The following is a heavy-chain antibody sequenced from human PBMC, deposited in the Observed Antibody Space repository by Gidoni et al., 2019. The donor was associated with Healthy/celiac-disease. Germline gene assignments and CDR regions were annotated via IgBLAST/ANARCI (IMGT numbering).Heavy chain of an antibody. D-gene: IGHD6-19*01. CDR2: ISWNRGSI. CDR3: AKSGSIAVAGSKIFDY. V-gene: IGHV3-9*01. Sequence: EVQLVESGGGLVQPGRSLRLSCAASGFPFDDYAMHWVRQAPGKGLEWVSGISWNRGSIGYADSVKGRFTISRDNAKNSLYRQMNSLRAEDTALYYCAKSGSIAVAGSKIFDYWGQGTLVTVSS. J-gene: IGHJ4*02. CDR1: GFPFDDYA.